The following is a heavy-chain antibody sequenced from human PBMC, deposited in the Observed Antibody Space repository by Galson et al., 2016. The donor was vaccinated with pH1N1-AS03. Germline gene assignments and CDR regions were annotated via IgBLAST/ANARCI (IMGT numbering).Heavy chain of an antibody. CDR2: MKDSGTT. CDR1: GGAFSGYL. J-gene: IGHJ4*02. CDR3: ARGSTDYSVSSGHYWRLGASMDY. V-gene: IGHV4-34*01. Sequence: SETLSLTCAVYGGAFSGYLWTWIRQAPGKGLEWIGEMKDSGTTNYNPSLKSRVVISLDTSKRRFSLNLTSMTAADTAVYYCARGSTDYSVSSGHYWRLGASMDYWGQGILVTVSS. D-gene: IGHD3-22*01.